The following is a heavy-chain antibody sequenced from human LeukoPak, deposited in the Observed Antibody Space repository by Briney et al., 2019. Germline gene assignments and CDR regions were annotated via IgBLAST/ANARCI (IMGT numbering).Heavy chain of an antibody. V-gene: IGHV4-31*03. CDR3: ACLVVVAATSAVDY. CDR2: SNRGST. D-gene: IGHD2-15*01. J-gene: IGHJ4*02. Sequence: SQTLSLTCTVSGASISSGGYYWSWIRQYQGRAWSGLGTSNRGSTHYNPSLKSRVSISVDTSENQFSLRLSSVTAADTAVYYCACLVVVAATSAVDYWGQGTLVTVSP. CDR1: GASISSGGYY.